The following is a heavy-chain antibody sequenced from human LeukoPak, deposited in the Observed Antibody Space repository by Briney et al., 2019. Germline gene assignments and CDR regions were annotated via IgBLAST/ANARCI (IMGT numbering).Heavy chain of an antibody. Sequence: SETLSLTCAVYGGSFSGYYWSWIRQPPGKGLEWIGEINHSGSTNYNPSLKSRVTISVDTSKNQFSLKLSSVTAADTAVYYCARGVVRGDTPYYYYYGMDVWGQGTTVTVSS. CDR2: INHSGST. CDR3: ARGVVRGDTPYYYYYGMDV. V-gene: IGHV4-34*01. J-gene: IGHJ6*01. CDR1: GGSFSGYY. D-gene: IGHD3-10*01.